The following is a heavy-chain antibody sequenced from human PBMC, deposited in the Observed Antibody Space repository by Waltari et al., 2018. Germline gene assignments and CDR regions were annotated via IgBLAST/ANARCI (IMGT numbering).Heavy chain of an antibody. CDR2: IHPSGST. J-gene: IGHJ4*02. Sequence: QVQLQQWGAGLLKPSETLSLTCAVYGGSFSGYYGSWIRQTPGKELEWIGEIHPSGSTDYKSSLQSRVTILLDTSKTQLSLKLTSVTAADTAVYYCARGLDNAKIGYWGQGTLVTVSS. CDR3: ARGLDNAKIGY. D-gene: IGHD1-20*01. CDR1: GGSFSGYY. V-gene: IGHV4-34*01.